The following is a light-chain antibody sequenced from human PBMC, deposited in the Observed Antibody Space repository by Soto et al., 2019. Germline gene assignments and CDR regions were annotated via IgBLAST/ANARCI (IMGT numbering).Light chain of an antibody. CDR3: QHYNNWPSYT. CDR1: QSVSSN. J-gene: IGKJ2*01. CDR2: GAS. Sequence: EIVMTQSPATLSVSPGERATLSCRASQSVSSNLAWYQHTPGQAPRLLIYGASTRATGIPARFSGSGSVTEFTLTISSLQSEDFAVYYCQHYNNWPSYTFGQGTKLEIK. V-gene: IGKV3-15*01.